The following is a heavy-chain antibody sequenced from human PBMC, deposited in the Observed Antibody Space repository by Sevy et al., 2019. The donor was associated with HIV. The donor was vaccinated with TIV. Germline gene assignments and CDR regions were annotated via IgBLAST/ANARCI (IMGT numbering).Heavy chain of an antibody. CDR1: GFTFSSYA. J-gene: IGHJ3*02. CDR3: AREEHVVITPGRLYGGNSFGGAFDI. D-gene: IGHD4-17*01. Sequence: GGSLRLSCAASGFTFSSYAMHWVRQAPGKGLEWVAVISYDGSNKYYADSVKGRFTISRDNSKNTLYLQMNSLIAEDTAVYYCAREEHVVITPGRLYGGNSFGGAFDIWGQGTMVTVSS. V-gene: IGHV3-30-3*01. CDR2: ISYDGSNK.